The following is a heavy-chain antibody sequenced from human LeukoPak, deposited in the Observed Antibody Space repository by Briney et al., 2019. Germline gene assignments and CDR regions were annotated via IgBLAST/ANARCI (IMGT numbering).Heavy chain of an antibody. CDR2: ISGSGSIK. CDR3: ARGGYCSNVVCYTSRSLDY. J-gene: IGHJ4*02. V-gene: IGHV3-11*01. CDR1: GITFSDYY. Sequence: PGGSLRLSCVASGITFSDYYMNWIRQAPGKGLEWVSYISGSGSIKYYADSVKGRFTISRDNARNSLYLQMNSLRAEDTAVYYCARGGYCSNVVCYTSRSLDYCGQGTLVTVSS. D-gene: IGHD2-8*01.